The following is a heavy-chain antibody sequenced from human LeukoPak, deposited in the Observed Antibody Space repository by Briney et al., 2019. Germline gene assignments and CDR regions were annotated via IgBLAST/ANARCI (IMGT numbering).Heavy chain of an antibody. J-gene: IGHJ4*02. CDR3: AKDRHLVVPAAIFDY. D-gene: IGHD2-2*01. CDR1: GLTFSSYA. Sequence: PGGSLRLSCAASGLTFSSYAMSWVRQAPGKGLEWVSAISGSGGSTYYADSVKGRFTISRDNSKNTLYLQMNSLRAEDTAVYYCAKDRHLVVPAAIFDYWGQGTLVTVSS. CDR2: ISGSGGST. V-gene: IGHV3-23*01.